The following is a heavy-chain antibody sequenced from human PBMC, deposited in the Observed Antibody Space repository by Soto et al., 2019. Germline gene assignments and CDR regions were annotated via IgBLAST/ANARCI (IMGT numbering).Heavy chain of an antibody. J-gene: IGHJ3*01. CDR1: GGSFSGYF. Sequence: QLHQQQWGAGLLKPSETLSLTCAVYGGSFSGYFWNWIRQSPGKGLEWIGKVNHNGRNNYNPSRKSRVTISLDMSKTQISLKLTSVTAADTAVYYCARGGSSDWQVAFDFWGQGTMVTVSS. D-gene: IGHD6-19*01. V-gene: IGHV4-34*01. CDR2: VNHNGRN. CDR3: ARGGSSDWQVAFDF.